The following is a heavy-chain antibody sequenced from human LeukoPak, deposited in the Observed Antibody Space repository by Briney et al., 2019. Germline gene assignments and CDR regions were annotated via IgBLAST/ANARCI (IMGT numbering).Heavy chain of an antibody. CDR3: ARSEYSMSRFDQ. J-gene: IGHJ4*02. V-gene: IGHV3-23*01. Sequence: GGSLRLSCEASGFTFSSYAMSWVRQAPGKGLEWVSVISASSTSTYNADSVKGRFTISRDNAKNTLYLQMNSLRAEDTAVYYCARSEYSMSRFDQWGQGTLVTVSS. CDR1: GFTFSSYA. CDR2: ISASSTST. D-gene: IGHD6-6*01.